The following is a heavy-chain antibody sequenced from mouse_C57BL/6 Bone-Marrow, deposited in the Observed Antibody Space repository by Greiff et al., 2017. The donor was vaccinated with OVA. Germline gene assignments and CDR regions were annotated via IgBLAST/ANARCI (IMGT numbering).Heavy chain of an antibody. CDR1: GYTFTDYY. V-gene: IGHV1-19*01. CDR3: ARSNYRYFDV. CDR2: INPYNGGT. Sequence: EVQLQQSGPVLVKPGASVKMSCKASGYTFTDYYMNWVKQSHGKSLEWIGVINPYNGGTSYNQKFKGKATLTVDKSSSTAYMELNSLTSEDSAVYYCARSNYRYFDVWGTGTTVTVSS. D-gene: IGHD2-5*01. J-gene: IGHJ1*03.